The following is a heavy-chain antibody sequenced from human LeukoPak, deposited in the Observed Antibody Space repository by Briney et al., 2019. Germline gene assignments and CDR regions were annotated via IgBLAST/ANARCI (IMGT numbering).Heavy chain of an antibody. D-gene: IGHD4-17*01. CDR1: GYTFTSYG. CDR3: AREKTTVTAGYFDY. J-gene: IGHJ4*02. CDR2: ISAYNGNT. Sequence: GASVKVSCKASGYTFTSYGISWVRQAPGQGLEWMGWISAYNGNTNYAQKLQGRITMTTDTSTSTAYMELRSLRSDDTAVYYCAREKTTVTAGYFDYWGQGTLVTVSS. V-gene: IGHV1-18*01.